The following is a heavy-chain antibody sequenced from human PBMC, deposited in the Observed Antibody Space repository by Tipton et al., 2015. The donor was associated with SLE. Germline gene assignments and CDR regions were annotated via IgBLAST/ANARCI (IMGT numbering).Heavy chain of an antibody. CDR2: IYTGGRT. J-gene: IGHJ3*02. D-gene: IGHD4-17*01. Sequence: LRLSCTVSGGSIIGYYWSWIRQPAGKGPEWIGRIYTGGRTIHNPSLNSRVTMSLDTSKSQFSLRLSAVTAADTAVYYCARPAVYGDSRGGFDIWGQGTMVTVSS. V-gene: IGHV4-4*07. CDR1: GGSIIGYY. CDR3: ARPAVYGDSRGGFDI.